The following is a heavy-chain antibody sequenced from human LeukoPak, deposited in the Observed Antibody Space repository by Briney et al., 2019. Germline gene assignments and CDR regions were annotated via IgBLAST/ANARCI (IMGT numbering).Heavy chain of an antibody. CDR1: GFTFSSYA. CDR2: ISGSGGST. Sequence: PGGSLGLSCAASGFTFSSYAMSWVRQAPGKGLEWVSAISGSGGSTYYADSVKGRFTIPRDNSKNTLYLQMNSLRAEDTAVYYCAKDLEVYSSSSGLDYWGQGTLVTVSS. V-gene: IGHV3-23*01. J-gene: IGHJ4*02. D-gene: IGHD6-6*01. CDR3: AKDLEVYSSSSGLDY.